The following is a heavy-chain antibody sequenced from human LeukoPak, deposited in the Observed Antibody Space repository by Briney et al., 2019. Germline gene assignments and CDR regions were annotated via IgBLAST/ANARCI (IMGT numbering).Heavy chain of an antibody. V-gene: IGHV3-11*01. J-gene: IGHJ4*02. Sequence: GGSLRLSCAASGFSFRDYYMNWIRQTPGKGLEWVSYISSSGGTIYYADSVKGRFTISRDNAKNSLYLQMNSLRAEDTAVYYCARDLGYCTNGVCHTRFDYWGQGTLVAVSS. CDR2: ISSSGGTI. CDR3: ARDLGYCTNGVCHTRFDY. D-gene: IGHD2-8*01. CDR1: GFSFRDYY.